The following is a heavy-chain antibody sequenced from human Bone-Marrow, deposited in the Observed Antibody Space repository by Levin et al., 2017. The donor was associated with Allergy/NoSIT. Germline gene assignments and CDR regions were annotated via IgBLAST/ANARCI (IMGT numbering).Heavy chain of an antibody. J-gene: IGHJ3*02. Sequence: RGESLKISCTVSGFTFSLYSMNWVRQAPGKGLEWVSSISSSGTDMYNADSVKGRFTISRDNAKNSLNLQMSSLRAEDTAVYYCARGIIGDVRVAHKEAFDIWGQGTMVTVSS. D-gene: IGHD2/OR15-2a*01. CDR1: GFTFSLYS. CDR2: ISSSGTDM. V-gene: IGHV3-21*01. CDR3: ARGIIGDVRVAHKEAFDI.